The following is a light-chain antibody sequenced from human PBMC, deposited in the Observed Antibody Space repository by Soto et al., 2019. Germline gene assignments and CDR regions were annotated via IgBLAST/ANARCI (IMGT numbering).Light chain of an antibody. V-gene: IGKV1-5*03. J-gene: IGKJ1*01. CDR1: QSISSW. CDR3: QQYNIYWT. CDR2: KAS. Sequence: DIHMTQSPSTLSASVGDRVTITCRASQSISSWLAWYQQKPGKAPKLLIYKASSLESGVPSRFSGSGSGTEFTLTISSLQPDDFATYYCQQYNIYWTFGQGTKVEIK.